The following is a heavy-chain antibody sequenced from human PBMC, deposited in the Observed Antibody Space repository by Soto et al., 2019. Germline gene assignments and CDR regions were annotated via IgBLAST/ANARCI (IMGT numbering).Heavy chain of an antibody. CDR3: AKAPNPRYFDWLSMRGYYYYYYMDV. CDR2: ISYDGSNK. CDR1: GFTFGSYG. Sequence: GGSLRLSCAASGFTFGSYGMHWVGQAPGKGLEWVAVISYDGSNKYYADSVKGRFTISRDNSKNTLYLQMNSLRAEDTAVYYCAKAPNPRYFDWLSMRGYYYYYYMDVWGKRTTVTVSS. D-gene: IGHD3-9*01. J-gene: IGHJ6*03. V-gene: IGHV3-30*18.